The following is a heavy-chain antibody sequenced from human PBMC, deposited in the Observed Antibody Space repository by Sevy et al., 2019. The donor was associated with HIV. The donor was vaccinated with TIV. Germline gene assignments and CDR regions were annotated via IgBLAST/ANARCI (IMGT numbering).Heavy chain of an antibody. D-gene: IGHD5-12*01. J-gene: IGHJ4*02. Sequence: GGSLRLSCAASGINFSGYWMSWVRQVPGKGLEWVANINEDGTKDYYVGSVKGRFTISRDNAKNSLYLQMNSVRVEDTAVYYCARDSGGYDFWGQGILVTVSS. V-gene: IGHV3-7*01. CDR3: ARDSGGYDF. CDR2: INEDGTKD. CDR1: GINFSGYW.